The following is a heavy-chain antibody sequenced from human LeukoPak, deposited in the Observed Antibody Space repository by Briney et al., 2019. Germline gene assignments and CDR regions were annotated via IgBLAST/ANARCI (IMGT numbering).Heavy chain of an antibody. CDR2: TYYRSKWSN. CDR1: GDSVSSNSAA. D-gene: IGHD6-25*01. V-gene: IGHV6-1*01. Sequence: SQTLSLTCVISGDSVSSNSAAWNWIRQSPSRGLEWLGRTYYRSKWSNDYAVSVKSRITINPDTSKNQFSLQLNFVTPEDTAVYYCARDGGNQRRSFDYWGQGTLVTVSS. CDR3: ARDGGNQRRSFDY. J-gene: IGHJ4*02.